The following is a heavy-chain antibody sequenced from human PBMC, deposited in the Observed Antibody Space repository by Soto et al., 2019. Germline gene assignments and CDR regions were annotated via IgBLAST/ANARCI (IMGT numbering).Heavy chain of an antibody. CDR2: ISWDGGST. V-gene: IGHV3-43*01. D-gene: IGHD1-26*01. CDR1: GFTFDDYT. CDR3: AKDSRGFTGLGDYYYGMDV. Sequence: GSLRLSCAASGFTFDDYTMHWVRQAPGKGLEWVSLISWDGGSTYYADSVKGRFTISRDNSKNSLYLQMNSLRTEDTALYYCAKDSRGFTGLGDYYYGMDVWGQGT. J-gene: IGHJ6*02.